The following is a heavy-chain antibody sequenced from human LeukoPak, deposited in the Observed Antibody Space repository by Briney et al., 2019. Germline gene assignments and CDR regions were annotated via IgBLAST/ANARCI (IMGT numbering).Heavy chain of an antibody. Sequence: PGGSLRLSCAASGFTFSSYAMSWVRQAPGKGLEWVSAISGSGGSTYYADSVKGRFTISRDNTKNTLYLQMNSLRAENTAVYYCAKGPAALFDPWGQGTLVTVSS. CDR2: ISGSGGST. J-gene: IGHJ5*02. CDR3: AKGPAALFDP. D-gene: IGHD2-2*01. V-gene: IGHV3-23*01. CDR1: GFTFSSYA.